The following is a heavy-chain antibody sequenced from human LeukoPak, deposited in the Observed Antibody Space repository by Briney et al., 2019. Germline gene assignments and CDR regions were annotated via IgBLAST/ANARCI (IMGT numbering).Heavy chain of an antibody. Sequence: ASVKVSCKASGYTFTSYDINWVRQATGQGLEWMGWMNPNSGNTGYAQKFQGRVTMTRNTSISTAYMELSSLRSEDTAVYYRARGKLPGTAPDYWGQGTLVTVSS. D-gene: IGHD1-14*01. J-gene: IGHJ4*02. V-gene: IGHV1-8*01. CDR3: ARGKLPGTAPDY. CDR1: GYTFTSYD. CDR2: MNPNSGNT.